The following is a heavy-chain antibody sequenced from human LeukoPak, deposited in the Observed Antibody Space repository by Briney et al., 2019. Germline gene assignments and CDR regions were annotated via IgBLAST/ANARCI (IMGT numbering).Heavy chain of an antibody. Sequence: QSGGSLRLSCAASGFTFSGSAMHWVRQASGKGLEWVGRIRSKANSYATAYAASVKGRFTISRDDSKNTAYLQMNSLKTEDTAVYYCSSGGYCSSTSCYGNYWGQGTLVTVSS. V-gene: IGHV3-73*01. J-gene: IGHJ4*02. CDR2: IRSKANSYAT. CDR1: GFTFSGSA. CDR3: SSGGYCSSTSCYGNY. D-gene: IGHD2-2*01.